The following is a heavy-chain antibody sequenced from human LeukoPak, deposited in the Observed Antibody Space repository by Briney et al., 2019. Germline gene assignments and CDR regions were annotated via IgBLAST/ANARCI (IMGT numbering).Heavy chain of an antibody. CDR1: GGSISSSSYY. Sequence: SETLSLTCTVSGGSISSSSYYWGWIRQPPRTGLEWIGSIYYSGSTYYNPSLKSRVTISVDTSKNQFSLKLSSVTAADTAVYYCARYYYDSSGYSSSDYWGQGTLVTVSS. D-gene: IGHD3-22*01. J-gene: IGHJ4*02. CDR2: IYYSGST. CDR3: ARYYYDSSGYSSSDY. V-gene: IGHV4-39*01.